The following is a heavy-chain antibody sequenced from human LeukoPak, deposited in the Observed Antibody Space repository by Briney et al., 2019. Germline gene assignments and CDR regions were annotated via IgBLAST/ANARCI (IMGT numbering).Heavy chain of an antibody. V-gene: IGHV1-46*01. D-gene: IGHD5-12*01. CDR2: INPSGTTT. CDR1: GYTFTTHY. Sequence: ASVKVSCKASGYTFTTHYTHWVRQAPGQGLEWMGLINPSGTTTNYAQKFQGRVTMTRNTSITTAYMELSSLRSEDTAMYYCARGRFSGNYYSMDVWGKGTMVTISS. J-gene: IGHJ6*03. CDR3: ARGRFSGNYYSMDV.